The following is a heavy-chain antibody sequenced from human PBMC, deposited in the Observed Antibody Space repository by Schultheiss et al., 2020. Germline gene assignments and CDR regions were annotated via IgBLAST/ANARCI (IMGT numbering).Heavy chain of an antibody. CDR2: IYYSGST. CDR3: ASSLFHDYGDYEQWYYFDY. D-gene: IGHD4-17*01. V-gene: IGHV4-39*07. J-gene: IGHJ4*02. Sequence: SETLSLTCTVSGGSISSSSYYWGWIRQPPGKGLEWIGSIYYSGSTNYNPSLKSRVTISVDTSKNQFSLKLSSVTAADTAVYYCASSLFHDYGDYEQWYYFDYWGQGTLVTVSS. CDR1: GGSISSSSYY.